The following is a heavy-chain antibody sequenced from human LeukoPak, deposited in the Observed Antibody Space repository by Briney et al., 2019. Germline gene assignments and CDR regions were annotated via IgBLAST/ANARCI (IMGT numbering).Heavy chain of an antibody. CDR3: ARTYYYDSSGDYNWFDP. CDR2: IIPIFGTA. CDR1: GGTFSSYA. D-gene: IGHD3-22*01. V-gene: IGHV1-69*13. J-gene: IGHJ5*02. Sequence: SVKVSCKASGGTFSSYAISWVRQAPGQGLEWMGGIIPIFGTANYAQKFQGRVTITADESTSTAYMELSSLRSEDTAVYYCARTYYYDSSGDYNWFDPWGQGTLVTVSS.